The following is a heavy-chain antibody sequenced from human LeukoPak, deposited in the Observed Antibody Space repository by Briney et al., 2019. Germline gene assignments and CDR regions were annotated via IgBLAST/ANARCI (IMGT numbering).Heavy chain of an antibody. Sequence: PGGSLRLSGAASGFSFSTYWMHWVRQAPGEGPVWVSRIKSDGSITQYADSVKGRFIISRDNAKNTLFLQMDSLRAEDTAVYYCTRAYGGSYFDFWGQGTLVTVSS. CDR2: IKSDGSIT. CDR1: GFSFSTYW. D-gene: IGHD1-26*01. J-gene: IGHJ4*02. V-gene: IGHV3-74*01. CDR3: TRAYGGSYFDF.